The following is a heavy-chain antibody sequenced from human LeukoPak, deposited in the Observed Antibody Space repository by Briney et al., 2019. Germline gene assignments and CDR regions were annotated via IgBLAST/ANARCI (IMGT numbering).Heavy chain of an antibody. CDR2: IIPIFGTA. CDR1: GGTFSSYA. V-gene: IGHV1-69*05. D-gene: IGHD3-10*01. J-gene: IGHJ6*03. Sequence: GASVKVSCKASGGTFSSYAISWVRQAPGQGLEWMGGIIPIFGTANYAQKFQGRVTITTDESTSTAYMELSSLRSEDTAVYYCARARPWVRGVSSTYMDVWGKGTTVTASS. CDR3: ARARPWVRGVSSTYMDV.